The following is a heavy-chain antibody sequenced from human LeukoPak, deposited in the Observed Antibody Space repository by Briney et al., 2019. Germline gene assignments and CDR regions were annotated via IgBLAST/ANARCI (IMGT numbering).Heavy chain of an antibody. CDR2: ISGSGGST. CDR3: AKDKVTGTTVLILDY. D-gene: IGHD1-7*01. CDR1: GFTFSSYA. J-gene: IGHJ4*02. V-gene: IGHV3-23*01. Sequence: GGSLRLSCAASGFTFSSYAMSWVRQAPGKGLEWVSAISGSGGSTYYADSVKGRFTISRDNSKNTLYLQMNSLRAEDTAVYYCAKDKVTGTTVLILDYWGQGTLVTVTS.